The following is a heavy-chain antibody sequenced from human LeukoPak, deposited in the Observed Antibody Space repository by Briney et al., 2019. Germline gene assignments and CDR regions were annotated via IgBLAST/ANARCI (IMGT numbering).Heavy chain of an antibody. V-gene: IGHV3-23*01. CDR1: GFTFSSYA. J-gene: IGHJ4*02. D-gene: IGHD1-26*01. CDR2: ISGSGGST. CDR3: AKAGFSGSYFDY. Sequence: PGGSLRLSCAASGFTFSSYAMSWVRQAPGKGLEWVSAISGSGGSTYYADSVKGRFTISRDNSKNTLYLQMSSLRAEDTAVYYCAKAGFSGSYFDYWGQGTLVTVSS.